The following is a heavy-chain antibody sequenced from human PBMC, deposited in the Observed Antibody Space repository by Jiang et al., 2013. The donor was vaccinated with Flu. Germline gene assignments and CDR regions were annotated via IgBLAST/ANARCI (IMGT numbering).Heavy chain of an antibody. CDR3: TTLKIQLWFGYYYMDV. D-gene: IGHD5-18*01. V-gene: IGHV3-15*01. CDR1: GFTFSNAW. J-gene: IGHJ6*03. Sequence: VQLVESGGGLVKPGGSLRLSCAASGFTFSNAWMSWVRQAPGKGLEWVGRIKSKTDGGTTDYAAPVKGRFTISRDDSKNTLYLQMNSLKTEDTAVYYCTTLKIQLWFGYYYMDVWGKGTTVTVSS. CDR2: IKSKTDGGTT.